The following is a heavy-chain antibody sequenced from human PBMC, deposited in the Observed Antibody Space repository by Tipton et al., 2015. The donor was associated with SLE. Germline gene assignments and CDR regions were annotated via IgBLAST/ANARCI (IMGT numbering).Heavy chain of an antibody. Sequence: QLVQSGVEVKKPGASMKVSCKTSGYTFSNYDISWVRQAPGQGLEWMGWISAYNGNTNYAQILQGRVTMTTDTSTSTAYMELRSLRYDDTAVYYCAREMGRGDDILTGYYYFDYWGQGTLVTVSS. J-gene: IGHJ4*02. D-gene: IGHD3-9*01. CDR2: ISAYNGNT. V-gene: IGHV1-18*01. CDR1: GYTFSNYD. CDR3: AREMGRGDDILTGYYYFDY.